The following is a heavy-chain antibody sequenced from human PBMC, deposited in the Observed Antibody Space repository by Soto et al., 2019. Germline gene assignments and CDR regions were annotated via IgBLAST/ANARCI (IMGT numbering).Heavy chain of an antibody. CDR3: AKSRIIVVPSDLNDAFDI. V-gene: IGHV3-23*01. D-gene: IGHD2-2*01. CDR2: ISGSGGST. Sequence: EVQLLESGGGLVQPGGSLRLSCAASGFTFSSYAMSWVRQAPGKGLEWVSAISGSGGSTYYADSVKGRFTISRDNSKNTLYLQMNSLRAEDTAVYYCAKSRIIVVPSDLNDAFDIWGQGTMVTVSS. J-gene: IGHJ3*02. CDR1: GFTFSSYA.